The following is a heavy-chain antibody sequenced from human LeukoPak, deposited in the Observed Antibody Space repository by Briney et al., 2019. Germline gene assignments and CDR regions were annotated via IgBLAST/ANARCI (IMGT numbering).Heavy chain of an antibody. CDR1: GGSISSYY. D-gene: IGHD1-26*01. Sequence: SETLSLTCTVSGGSISSYYWSWIRRPAGKGLEWIGRIYTSGSTNYNPSLKSRVTMSVDTSKNQFSLKLSSVTAADTAVYYCASVGTLPPGYYYMDVWGKGTTVTVSS. CDR3: ASVGTLPPGYYYMDV. J-gene: IGHJ6*03. V-gene: IGHV4-4*07. CDR2: IYTSGST.